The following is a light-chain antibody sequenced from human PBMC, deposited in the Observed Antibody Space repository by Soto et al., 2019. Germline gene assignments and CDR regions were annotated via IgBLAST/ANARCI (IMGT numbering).Light chain of an antibody. CDR1: QSINSN. CDR2: GAS. J-gene: IGKJ5*01. Sequence: EVLMTQSPATLSVSPGDRATLSCRASQSINSNLAWYQQQPGQAPRLLIYGASTRATAVPDRVSGSGSGTDFPLTITSLQSADFAGYFGQQYRYWPISFGQGTRPDTK. V-gene: IGKV3-15*01. CDR3: QQYRYWPIS.